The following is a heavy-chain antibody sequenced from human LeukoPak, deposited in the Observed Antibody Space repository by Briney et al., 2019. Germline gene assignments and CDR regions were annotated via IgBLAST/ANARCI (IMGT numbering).Heavy chain of an antibody. CDR1: GFTFSSYA. CDR2: ISNDGGST. J-gene: IGHJ4*02. Sequence: GGSLRLSCAASGFTFSSYAMSWVRQAPGKGLEWVSAISNDGGSTYYADSVKGRFSISRDNSKNTLYLQMNSLRAEDTAVYYCAKDRGIIVVIATAFDYWGQGTLATVSS. V-gene: IGHV3-23*01. D-gene: IGHD3-22*01. CDR3: AKDRGIIVVIATAFDY.